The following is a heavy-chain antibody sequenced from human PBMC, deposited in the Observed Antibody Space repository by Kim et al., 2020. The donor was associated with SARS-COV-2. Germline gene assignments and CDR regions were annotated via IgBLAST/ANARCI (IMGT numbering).Heavy chain of an antibody. CDR3: AKDMGGYDLYYYYYYGMDV. V-gene: IGHV3-23*03. J-gene: IGHJ6*02. Sequence: GGSLRLSCAASGFTFSSYAMSWVRQAPGKGLEWVSVIYSGGSSTYYADSVKGRFTISRDNSKNTLYLQMNSLRAEDTAVYYCAKDMGGYDLYYYYYYGMDVWGQGTTVTVSS. CDR2: IYSGGSST. D-gene: IGHD5-12*01. CDR1: GFTFSSYA.